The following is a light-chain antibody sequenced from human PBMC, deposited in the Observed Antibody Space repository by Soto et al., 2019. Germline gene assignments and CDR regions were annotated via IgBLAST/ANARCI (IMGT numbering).Light chain of an antibody. CDR3: QQYNSYPPYT. Sequence: DIQMTQSPSTLSASVGDRVTITCRASQSISSWLAWYQQKPGKAPKLLIYDASSLESGVPSRFSGSGTGTEFTLTISSLQPDDFETYYCQQYNSYPPYTFGQGTQLEIK. CDR2: DAS. V-gene: IGKV1-5*01. J-gene: IGKJ2*01. CDR1: QSISSW.